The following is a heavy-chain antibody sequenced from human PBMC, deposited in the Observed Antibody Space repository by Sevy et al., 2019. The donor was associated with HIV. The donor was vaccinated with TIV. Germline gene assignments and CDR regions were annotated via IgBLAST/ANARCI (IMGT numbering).Heavy chain of an antibody. CDR3: ARDGLTYGGMDV. Sequence: SQTRSLTCAISGDSVSSNNAAWNWIRQSPSRGLEWLGRTFYRSNWYNDYAVSMKGRITINPDTSKNQLSLQLTSVTPEDTAVYYCARDGLTYGGMDVWGQGTTVTVSS. V-gene: IGHV6-1*01. J-gene: IGHJ6*02. CDR1: GDSVSSNNAA. CDR2: TFYRSNWYN. D-gene: IGHD1-20*01.